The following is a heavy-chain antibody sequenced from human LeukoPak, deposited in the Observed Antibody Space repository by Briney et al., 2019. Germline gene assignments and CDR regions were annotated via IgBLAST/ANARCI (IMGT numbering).Heavy chain of an antibody. CDR1: GFTFSSYA. V-gene: IGHV3-64*01. Sequence: QTGGSLRLSCAASGFTFSSYAMHWVRQAPGKGLEYVSAISSNGGSTYYANSVKGRFTISRDNSKNTLYLQMNSLRAEDTAVYYCAKLGGQEVYNYYVGVWGKGTTVAVSS. CDR2: ISSNGGST. D-gene: IGHD3-16*01. J-gene: IGHJ6*03. CDR3: AKLGGQEVYNYYVGV.